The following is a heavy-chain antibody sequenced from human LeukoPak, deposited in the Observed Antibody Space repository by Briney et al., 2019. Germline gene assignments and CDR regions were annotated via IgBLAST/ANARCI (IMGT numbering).Heavy chain of an antibody. J-gene: IGHJ3*01. CDR3: ARDFGSGSYYAFDL. Sequence: GGSLRLSCAASGFTFSSYAMSWVRQAPGKGLEWVALIYYDGSNKYYTDSVKGRFSISRDNSQNTLYLEMNSLRAEDTAVYYCARDFGSGSYYAFDLWGQGTMVTVSS. D-gene: IGHD3-10*01. V-gene: IGHV3-33*08. CDR1: GFTFSSYA. CDR2: IYYDGSNK.